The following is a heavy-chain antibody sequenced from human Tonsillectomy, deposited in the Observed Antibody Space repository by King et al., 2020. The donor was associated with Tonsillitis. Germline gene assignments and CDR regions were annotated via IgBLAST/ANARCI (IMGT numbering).Heavy chain of an antibody. D-gene: IGHD3-10*01. J-gene: IGHJ4*02. V-gene: IGHV1-18*04. Sequence: QLVQSGAEVKKPGPSVKVSCKVSGYTFTSYGISWVRQAPGQGLEWMGRISPYNGNTNYAQKLQGRVTMTTDTSTSKAYMEVRSLRSDDTAVYYCALGDGQDYWGQGTLITVSS. CDR2: ISPYNGNT. CDR3: ALGDGQDY. CDR1: GYTFTSYG.